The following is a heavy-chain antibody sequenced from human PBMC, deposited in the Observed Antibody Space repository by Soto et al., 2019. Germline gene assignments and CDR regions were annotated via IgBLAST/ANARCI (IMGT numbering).Heavy chain of an antibody. D-gene: IGHD3-3*01. J-gene: IGHJ5*02. Sequence: SETLSLTCTVSGGSISSYYWSWIRQPPGKGLEWIGYIYYSGSTNYNPSLKSRVTISVDTSKNQFSLKLGSVTAADTAVYYCARGQSRVLEWLLWFAPWGQGTLVTVSS. CDR1: GGSISSYY. CDR2: IYYSGST. V-gene: IGHV4-59*01. CDR3: ARGQSRVLEWLLWFAP.